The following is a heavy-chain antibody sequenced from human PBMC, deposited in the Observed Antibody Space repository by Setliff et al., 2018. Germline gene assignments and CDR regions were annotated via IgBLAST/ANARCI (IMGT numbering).Heavy chain of an antibody. CDR2: IYASGST. V-gene: IGHV4-61*02. Sequence: SETLSLTCTVSGASLRSGSYYWSWIRQPAGKGLEWIGRIYASGSTNYNPSLKSRVTISVDMSKNQFSLKLSSVTAADTAVYYCARESYYYYMDVWGKGTTVTVSS. J-gene: IGHJ6*03. CDR1: GASLRSGSYY. CDR3: ARESYYYYMDV.